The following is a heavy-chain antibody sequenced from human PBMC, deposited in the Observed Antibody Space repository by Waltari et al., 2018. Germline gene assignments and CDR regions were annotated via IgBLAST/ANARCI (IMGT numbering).Heavy chain of an antibody. CDR1: GGSFRGYS. CDR3: ARGPHRNRLQVRTYYYGLDV. D-gene: IGHD5-12*01. CDR2: MNHSGSI. J-gene: IGHJ6*02. Sequence: QVQLQQWGAGLLKPSETLSLTCAVYGGSFRGYSCSWLCQPPGKGLEWLGEMNHSGSISYNRPLKSRVIMSVDTSKKQFSLKLSSVTAADTAVYYCARGPHRNRLQVRTYYYGLDVWGQGTTVTVSS. V-gene: IGHV4-34*02.